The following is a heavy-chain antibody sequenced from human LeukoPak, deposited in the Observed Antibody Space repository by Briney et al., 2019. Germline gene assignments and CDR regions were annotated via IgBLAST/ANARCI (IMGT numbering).Heavy chain of an antibody. CDR3: ARVFDWRAFDY. V-gene: IGHV7-4-1*02. CDR1: GYTFTSSA. Sequence: GASVKVSCKASGYTFTSSAIYWVRQAPGQGLEWMGWINTNSGNPTYAQGFTGRFVFSLDTSVSTAYLQISSLKAEDTAVYYCARVFDWRAFDYWGQGTLVTVSS. CDR2: INTNSGNP. D-gene: IGHD3/OR15-3a*01. J-gene: IGHJ4*02.